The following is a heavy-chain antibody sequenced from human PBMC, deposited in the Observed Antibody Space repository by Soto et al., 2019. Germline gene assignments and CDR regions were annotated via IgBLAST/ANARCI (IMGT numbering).Heavy chain of an antibody. CDR1: AFTFSSYE. D-gene: IGHD2-2*02. Sequence: ALRLSGAASAFTFSSYEMNWVRQVPGKGLEWVSYISSSGSTIYYAESVKGRFTISRENAKNSLYLQMNSLRAEDTAVYYCASIPPNFVGPWFDPWGQGTLVTVSS. CDR3: ASIPPNFVGPWFDP. V-gene: IGHV3-48*03. CDR2: ISSSGSTI. J-gene: IGHJ5*02.